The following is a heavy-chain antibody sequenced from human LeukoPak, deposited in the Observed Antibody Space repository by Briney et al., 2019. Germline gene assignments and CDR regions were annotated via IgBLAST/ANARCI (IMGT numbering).Heavy chain of an antibody. CDR1: GGTFSSYT. J-gene: IGHJ4*02. V-gene: IGHV1-69*02. CDR3: ARLILVGATTDY. Sequence: ASVKVSCKASGGTFSSYTISWVRQAPGQGLEWMGRIIPILGIANYAQKFQGRVTITADKSTSTAYMELSSLRSEDTAVYYCARLILVGATTDYWGQGALVTVSS. D-gene: IGHD1-26*01. CDR2: IIPILGIA.